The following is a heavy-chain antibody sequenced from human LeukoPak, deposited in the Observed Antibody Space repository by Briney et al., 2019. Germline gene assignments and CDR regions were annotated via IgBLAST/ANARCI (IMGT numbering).Heavy chain of an antibody. D-gene: IGHD3-22*01. CDR1: GFTFSSYA. J-gene: IGHJ4*02. CDR2: ISGSGGRT. V-gene: IGHV3-23*01. Sequence: GGSLRLSCAASGFTFSSYAMSWVRQAPGKGLEWVSAISGSGGRTYYADSVKGRFTISRDNSKNTLYLQMSSLRAEDTAVYYCAKERVSSGYFDYWGQGTLVTVSS. CDR3: AKERVSSGYFDY.